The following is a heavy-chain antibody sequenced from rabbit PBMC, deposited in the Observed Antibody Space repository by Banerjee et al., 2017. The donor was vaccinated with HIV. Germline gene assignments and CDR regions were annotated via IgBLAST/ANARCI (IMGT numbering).Heavy chain of an antibody. CDR3: ARDLTGVIGWNFNL. CDR2: IYTGSGSA. Sequence: QEQLEESGGDLVKPEGSLTLTCTASGFSFNNNYVMCWVRQAPGKGLEWIACIYTGSGSALYVSWVNGRFTISRSTSLSTVDLKMTSLTAADTATYFCARDLTGVIGWNFNLWGPGTLVTVS. J-gene: IGHJ4*01. CDR1: GFSFNNNYV. D-gene: IGHD1-1*01. V-gene: IGHV1S43*01.